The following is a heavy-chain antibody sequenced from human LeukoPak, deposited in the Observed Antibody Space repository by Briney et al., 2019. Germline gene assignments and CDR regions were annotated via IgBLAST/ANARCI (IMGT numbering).Heavy chain of an antibody. V-gene: IGHV4-61*02. CDR3: ARVSSIAARPGPFDY. Sequence: SQTLSLTCTVSGGSISSGGYYWSWIRQPPGKGLEWIGRIYTSGSTNYNPSLKSRVTMSVDTSKNQFSLKLSSVTAADTAVYYCARVSSIAARPGPFDYWGQGTLVTVSS. CDR2: IYTSGST. CDR1: GGSISSGGYY. D-gene: IGHD6-6*01. J-gene: IGHJ4*02.